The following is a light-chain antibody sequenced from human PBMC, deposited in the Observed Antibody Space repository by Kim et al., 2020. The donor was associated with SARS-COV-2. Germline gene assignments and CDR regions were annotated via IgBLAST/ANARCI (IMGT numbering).Light chain of an antibody. J-gene: IGKJ4*01. CDR3: QQYNSYCLT. V-gene: IGKV1-16*02. Sequence: PGKAPKSLIYAASTLQSGVPSQFNGSGSGTDFTLTISSLQPEDFAIYYRQQYNSYCLTFGGGTKVEI. CDR2: AAS.